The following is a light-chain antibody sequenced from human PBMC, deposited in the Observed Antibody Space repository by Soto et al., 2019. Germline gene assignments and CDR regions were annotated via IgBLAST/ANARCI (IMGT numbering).Light chain of an antibody. CDR1: QSINSW. V-gene: IGKV1-5*01. Sequence: DIQMTQSPSTLSASVGDRVTITCRASQSINSWLAWYQQKPGKAPKLLIYDASSLQSGVPSRFSGSGSGTEFTLTISSLEPEDFAVYYCQQRSNWPPLTFGGGTKVEIK. J-gene: IGKJ4*01. CDR3: QQRSNWPPLT. CDR2: DAS.